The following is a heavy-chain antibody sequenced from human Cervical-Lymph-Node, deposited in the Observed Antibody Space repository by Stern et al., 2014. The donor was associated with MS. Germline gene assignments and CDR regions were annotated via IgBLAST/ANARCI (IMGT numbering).Heavy chain of an antibody. J-gene: IGHJ4*02. CDR1: GFTFSNYG. CDR3: AKAIASSVAVADN. V-gene: IGHV3-23*04. Sequence: EVQLVESGGGLLQPGGFLRLSCAASGFTFSNYGMTWVRQAAGKGLEWVSSISGGGGSTYYADCVKGRFTISRDNSKNTLYLQMNSLRGEDTAVYYCAKAIASSVAVADNWGQGTPVTVSS. D-gene: IGHD6-19*01. CDR2: ISGGGGST.